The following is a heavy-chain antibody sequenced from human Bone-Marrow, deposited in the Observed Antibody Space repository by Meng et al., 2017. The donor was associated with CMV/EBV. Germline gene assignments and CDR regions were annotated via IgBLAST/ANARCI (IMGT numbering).Heavy chain of an antibody. CDR2: ISGSGGST. V-gene: IGHV3-23*01. D-gene: IGHD6-6*01. CDR3: AKDIRAAARLRAHIGNYGMAV. CDR1: GFTFSSYA. J-gene: IGHJ6*02. Sequence: GESLKISCAASGFTFSSYAMSWVRQAPGKGLEWVSAISGSGGSTYYADSVKGRFTISRDNSKNTLYLQMNSLRAEDTAVYYCAKDIRAAARLRAHIGNYGMAVWGQGNTVTVSS.